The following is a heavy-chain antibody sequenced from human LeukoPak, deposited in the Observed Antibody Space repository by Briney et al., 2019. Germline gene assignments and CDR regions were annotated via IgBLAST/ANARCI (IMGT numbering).Heavy chain of an antibody. V-gene: IGHV4-39*01. Sequence: KPSETLSLTCTVSGGSISSSSYYWGWIRQPPGKGLEWIGSIYYSGSTYYNPSLKSRVTISVDTSKNQFSLKLSSVTAADTAVYYCARGYATVAGRGVDYWGQGTLVTVSS. CDR3: ARGYATVAGRGVDY. D-gene: IGHD6-19*01. CDR2: IYYSGST. CDR1: GGSISSSSYY. J-gene: IGHJ4*02.